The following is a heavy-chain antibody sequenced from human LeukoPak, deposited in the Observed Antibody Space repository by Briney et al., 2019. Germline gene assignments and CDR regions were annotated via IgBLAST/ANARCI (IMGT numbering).Heavy chain of an antibody. Sequence: GASVKVSCKASGYTFTDYYVHWVRQAPGQGLEWMGWMNPNSGGTNYAQRFQGRVTMTRNTPISTAYMELSNLTSEDTAFYYCARATDYGDYDYWGQGTLVTVSS. CDR3: ARATDYGDYDY. CDR2: MNPNSGGT. V-gene: IGHV1-2*02. D-gene: IGHD4-17*01. CDR1: GYTFTDYY. J-gene: IGHJ4*02.